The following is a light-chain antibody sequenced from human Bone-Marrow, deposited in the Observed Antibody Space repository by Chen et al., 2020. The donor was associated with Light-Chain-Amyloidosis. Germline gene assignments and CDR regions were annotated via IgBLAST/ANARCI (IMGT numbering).Light chain of an antibody. J-gene: IGLJ2*01. CDR2: DVT. Sequence: QSALTQPASVSGSPGQSINISCTGTSRDVGSYNLVTWYQQHPGKAPKLMIFDVTKRPSGVSNRFSGAKSGNTASLTISGLQADDEADYYSCSYAGSTTYIVFGGGTKLTVL. V-gene: IGLV2-23*02. CDR3: CSYAGSTTYIV. CDR1: SRDVGSYNL.